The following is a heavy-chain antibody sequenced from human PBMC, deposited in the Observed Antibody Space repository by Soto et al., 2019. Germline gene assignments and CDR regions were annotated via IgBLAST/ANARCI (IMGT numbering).Heavy chain of an antibody. V-gene: IGHV3-23*01. CDR2: ISGSGGST. CDR1: GFTFSSYA. D-gene: IGHD3-10*01. CDR3: ARHGVTMVRGEKGFDY. Sequence: GGSLRLSCAASGFTFSSYAMSWVRQAPGKGLEWVSAISGSGGSTYYADSVKGRSTISRDNSKNTLYLQMNSLRAEDTAVYYCARHGVTMVRGEKGFDYWGQGTLVTVSS. J-gene: IGHJ4*02.